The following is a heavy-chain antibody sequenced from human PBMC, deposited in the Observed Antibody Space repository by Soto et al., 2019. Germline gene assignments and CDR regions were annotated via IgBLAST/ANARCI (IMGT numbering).Heavy chain of an antibody. CDR2: INHSGNT. J-gene: IGHJ4*02. CDR1: GGSLSGYY. CDR3: ARHQGRGRTIAGAAEG. D-gene: IGHD1-26*01. V-gene: IGHV4-34*01. Sequence: PSDTLSLTCAVYGGSLSGYYWSWIRQPPGKALEWLGEINHSGNTNYNPSLKSRVTISVDTSKNQLFLNLSSVTAADTAMYYCARHQGRGRTIAGAAEGWGQGTLVTVAS.